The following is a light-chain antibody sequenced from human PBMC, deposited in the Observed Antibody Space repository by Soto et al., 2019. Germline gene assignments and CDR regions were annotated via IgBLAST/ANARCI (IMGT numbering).Light chain of an antibody. J-gene: IGKJ2*01. V-gene: IGKV3-11*01. CDR3: QQPYT. Sequence: EIVLTQSPATLSLSPGERATLSCRASQSVSSYLAWYQQKPGQAPRLLIYDASNRATGIPARFSGSGSGTDFTLTISSLEPEDFSVYYCQQPYTFGHGPKLEIK. CDR2: DAS. CDR1: QSVSSY.